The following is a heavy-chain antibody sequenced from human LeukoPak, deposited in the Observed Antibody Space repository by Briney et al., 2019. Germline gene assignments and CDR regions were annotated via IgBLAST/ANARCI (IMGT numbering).Heavy chain of an antibody. CDR1: GGSISSGNYY. J-gene: IGHJ6*02. Sequence: PSGTLSLTCTVSGGSISSGNYYWSWIRQHPGKGLEWIGYIHHSGSTYYNPSLKSRVIISVDTSKNQFSLKLNSVTAADTAVYYCARGVVGEYYYYYYGMDVWGQGTTVTVSS. V-gene: IGHV4-31*03. CDR2: IHHSGST. CDR3: ARGVVGEYYYYYYGMDV. D-gene: IGHD4-17*01.